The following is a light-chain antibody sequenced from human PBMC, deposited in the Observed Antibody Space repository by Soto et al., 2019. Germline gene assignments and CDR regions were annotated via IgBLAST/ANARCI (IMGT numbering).Light chain of an antibody. CDR2: EVS. CDR3: SSYAGSNNFV. CDR1: SSDVGGYNY. Sequence: QSALTQPPSASGSPGQSVTISCTGTSSDVGGYNYVSWYQQHTGKAPKLMIYEVSERPSGVPDRFSGSKSSNTASLTVSGLQAEDEADYYCSSYAGSNNFVFGTGTKLTVL. V-gene: IGLV2-8*01. J-gene: IGLJ1*01.